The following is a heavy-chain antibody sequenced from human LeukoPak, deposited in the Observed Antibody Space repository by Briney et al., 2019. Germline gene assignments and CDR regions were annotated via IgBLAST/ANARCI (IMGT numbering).Heavy chain of an antibody. CDR2: IYYSGST. CDR3: ARGIAAAGTDDFDY. D-gene: IGHD6-13*01. J-gene: IGHJ4*02. V-gene: IGHV4-59*01. CDR1: GGSISSYY. Sequence: SETLSLTCTVSGGSISSYYWSWIRQPPGKGLEWIGYIYYSGSTNYSPSLKSRVTISVDTSKNQFSLKLSSVTAADTAVYYCARGIAAAGTDDFDYWGQGTLVTVSS.